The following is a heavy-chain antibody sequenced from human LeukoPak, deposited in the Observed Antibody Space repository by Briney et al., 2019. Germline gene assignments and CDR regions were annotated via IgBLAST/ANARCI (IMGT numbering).Heavy chain of an antibody. D-gene: IGHD2-15*01. J-gene: IGHJ6*02. Sequence: GGSLRLSCAASGLTFSSYGMHWVRQAPGKGLEWVAVIWYDGSNKYYADSVKGRFTISRDNSKNTLYLQMNSLRAEDTAVYYCARLYCSGGSCYQRYYYYYYGMDVWGQGTTVTVSS. V-gene: IGHV3-33*01. CDR2: IWYDGSNK. CDR1: GLTFSSYG. CDR3: ARLYCSGGSCYQRYYYYYYGMDV.